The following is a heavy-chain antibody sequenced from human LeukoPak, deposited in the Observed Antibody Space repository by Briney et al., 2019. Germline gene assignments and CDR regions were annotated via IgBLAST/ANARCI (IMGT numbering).Heavy chain of an antibody. J-gene: IGHJ4*02. V-gene: IGHV4-59*08. D-gene: IGHD3-9*01. CDR3: ARHSDPYYDILTGYYSGLSVGD. Sequence: SETLSLTCSVSGGSISSYYWSWIRQPPGKGLEWIGYSYYSGSINYNRSLKSRVTISVDTSKNQFSLKLSSVTAADTAVYYCARHSDPYYDILTGYYSGLSVGDWGQGTLVTVSS. CDR2: SYYSGSI. CDR1: GGSISSYY.